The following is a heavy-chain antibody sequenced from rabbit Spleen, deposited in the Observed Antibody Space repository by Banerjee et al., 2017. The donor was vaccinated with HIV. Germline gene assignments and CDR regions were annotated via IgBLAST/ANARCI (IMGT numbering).Heavy chain of an antibody. CDR1: GFSFSSGY. Sequence: QEHLEESGGDLVKPEGSLTLTCTASGFSFSSGYMCWVRQAPGRGLEWIACIGSGGGTYYASWAKGRFTISKTSSTTVTLQMTSLTAADTATYFCARDTSSSFSSYGMDLWGPGTLVTVS. V-gene: IGHV1S45*01. J-gene: IGHJ6*01. D-gene: IGHD1-1*01. CDR2: IGSGGGT. CDR3: ARDTSSSFSSYGMDL.